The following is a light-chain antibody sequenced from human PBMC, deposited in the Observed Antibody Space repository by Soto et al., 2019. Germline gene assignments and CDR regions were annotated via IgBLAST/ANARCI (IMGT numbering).Light chain of an antibody. CDR3: QQYDSSPFT. V-gene: IGKV3-20*01. J-gene: IGKJ3*01. CDR1: QSVSSSY. Sequence: EIVLTQSPGTLSLSPGERATLSCRASQSVSSSYLAWYQQKPGQAPRLLIYGASSRATGIPDRFSGSGSGTDFTLTISRLEPEDFAEYYCQQYDSSPFTFGPGTKVDIK. CDR2: GAS.